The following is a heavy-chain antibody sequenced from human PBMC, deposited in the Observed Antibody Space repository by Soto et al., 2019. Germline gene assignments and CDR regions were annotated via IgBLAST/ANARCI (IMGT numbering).Heavy chain of an antibody. V-gene: IGHV1-3*01. CDR3: ARVVGNDILTGYYYYFDY. Sequence: ASVKVSCKASGYTFTSSAMHWGRQAPGQRLEWMGWINAGNGNTKYSQKFQGRITITRDTSESTAYMELSSLRSEDTAVYYCARVVGNDILTGYYYYFDYWGQGTLVTVSS. CDR1: GYTFTSSA. CDR2: INAGNGNT. J-gene: IGHJ4*02. D-gene: IGHD3-9*01.